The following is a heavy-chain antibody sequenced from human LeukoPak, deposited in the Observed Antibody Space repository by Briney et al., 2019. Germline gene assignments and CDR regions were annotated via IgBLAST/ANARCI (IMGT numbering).Heavy chain of an antibody. CDR2: IWYDGSNK. J-gene: IGHJ4*02. V-gene: IGHV3-33*01. CDR1: GFTFSSYG. D-gene: IGHD3-3*01. CDR3: ARDRGYDFWSGYYWGTFDY. Sequence: PGGSLRLSCAASGFTFSSYGMHWVRQAPGKGLEWVAVIWYDGSNKYYADSVKGRFTISRDNSKNTLYLQMNSLRAEDTAVYYCARDRGYDFWSGYYWGTFDYWGQGILVTVSS.